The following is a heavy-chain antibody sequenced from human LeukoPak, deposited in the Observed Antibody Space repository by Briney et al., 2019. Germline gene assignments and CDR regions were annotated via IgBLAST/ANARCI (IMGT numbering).Heavy chain of an antibody. Sequence: GGSLRLSCAASGFTFSSYAMSWVRQAPGRGLEWVSAISGSGGSTYYADSVKGRFTISRDNSKNTLYLQMNSLRAEDTAVYYCAKFVGSPYYYGMDVWGQGTTVTVSS. V-gene: IGHV3-23*01. J-gene: IGHJ6*02. CDR3: AKFVGSPYYYGMDV. CDR2: ISGSGGST. D-gene: IGHD2-15*01. CDR1: GFTFSSYA.